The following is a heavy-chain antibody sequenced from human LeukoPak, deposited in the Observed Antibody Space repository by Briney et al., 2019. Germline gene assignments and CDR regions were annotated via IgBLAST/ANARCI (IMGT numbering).Heavy chain of an antibody. CDR1: GFTVSSNY. V-gene: IGHV3-20*04. J-gene: IGHJ4*02. CDR3: ARGGIAAAGIDY. Sequence: GGSLRLSCAASGFTVSSNYMSWVRQAPGKGLEWVSGISWNSGSIGYADSVKGRFTISRDNAKNSLYLQMNSLRAEDTAVYYCARGGIAAAGIDYWGQGTLVTVSS. D-gene: IGHD6-13*01. CDR2: ISWNSGSI.